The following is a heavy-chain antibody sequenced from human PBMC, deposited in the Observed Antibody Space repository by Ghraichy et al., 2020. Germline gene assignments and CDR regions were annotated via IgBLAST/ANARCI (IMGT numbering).Heavy chain of an antibody. CDR2: ISGSGGST. V-gene: IGHV3-23*01. D-gene: IGHD5-18*01. J-gene: IGHJ4*02. CDR1: GFTFSSYA. Sequence: GESLNISCAASGFTFSSYAMSWVRQAPGKGLEWVSAISGSGGSTYYADSVKGRFTISRDNSKNTLYLQMNSLRAEDTAVYYCAKETWIQRPFDYWGQGTLVTVSS. CDR3: AKETWIQRPFDY.